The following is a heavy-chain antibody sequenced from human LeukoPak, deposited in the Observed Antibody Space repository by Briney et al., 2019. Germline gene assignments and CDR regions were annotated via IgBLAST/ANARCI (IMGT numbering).Heavy chain of an antibody. V-gene: IGHV4-59*01. D-gene: IGHD3-16*01. J-gene: IGHJ4*02. Sequence: SETLSLTCTVSGGSISSYYWSWIRPPPGKGLEWIGYIYYSGSTNYNPSLKSRVTISVDTSKNQFSLKLSSVTAADTAVYYCARNRFGKGTFDYWGQGTLVTVSS. CDR1: GGSISSYY. CDR2: IYYSGST. CDR3: ARNRFGKGTFDY.